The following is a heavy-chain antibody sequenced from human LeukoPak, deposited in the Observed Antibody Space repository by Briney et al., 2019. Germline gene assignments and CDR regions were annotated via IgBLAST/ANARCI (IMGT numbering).Heavy chain of an antibody. CDR1: GGSISSYY. CDR2: IYYSGST. J-gene: IGHJ4*02. Sequence: PSETLSLTCTVSGGSISSYYWSWIRQPPGKGLEWTGYIYYSGSTNYNPSLKSRVTISVDTSKNQFSLKLSSVTAADTAVYYCARAQGHYDFWSGYYARYYFDYWGQGTLVTVSS. V-gene: IGHV4-59*01. CDR3: ARAQGHYDFWSGYYARYYFDY. D-gene: IGHD3-3*01.